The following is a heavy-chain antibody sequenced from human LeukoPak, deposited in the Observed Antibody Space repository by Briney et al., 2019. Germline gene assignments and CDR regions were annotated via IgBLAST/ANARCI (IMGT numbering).Heavy chain of an antibody. CDR1: AYTFTGYL. D-gene: IGHD3-10*01. Sequence: ASVKVSCKASAYTFTGYLMHWVRQAPGQGLEWMGWINPTSGGTNYAQKFQGRVTMTRDTSISTAYMELSRLRSDDTAVYYCISRGDYWGQGTLVTVSS. CDR2: INPTSGGT. J-gene: IGHJ4*02. V-gene: IGHV1-2*02. CDR3: ISRGDY.